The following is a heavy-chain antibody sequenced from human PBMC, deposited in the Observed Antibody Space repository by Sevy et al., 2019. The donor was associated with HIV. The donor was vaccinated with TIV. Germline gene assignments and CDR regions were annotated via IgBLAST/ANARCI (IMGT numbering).Heavy chain of an antibody. D-gene: IGHD6-19*01. CDR3: ARGATSGWDYFDS. Sequence: GGSLRLSCVASGFTFSNYNINWVRQAPGKGLEWDSYISGLSNYIYYADSLGGRFTISRDNAKNSVYLQMNSLRTEDTAVYYCARGATSGWDYFDSWGQGTLVTVSS. CDR2: ISGLSNYI. J-gene: IGHJ4*02. V-gene: IGHV3-21*06. CDR1: GFTFSNYN.